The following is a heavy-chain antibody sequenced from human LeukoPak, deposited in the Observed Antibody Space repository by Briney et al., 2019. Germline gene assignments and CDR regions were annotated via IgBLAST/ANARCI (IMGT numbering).Heavy chain of an antibody. CDR2: IYHSGST. Sequence: SGTLSLTCAVSGGSISSSNWWSWVRQPPGKGLEWIGEIYHSGSTNYNPSLKSRVTISVDKSKNQFSLKLSSVTAADTAVYYCASLYCSSTRCYFYYWGQGTLVTVSS. CDR1: GGSISSSNW. D-gene: IGHD2-2*01. CDR3: ASLYCSSTRCYFYY. J-gene: IGHJ4*02. V-gene: IGHV4-4*02.